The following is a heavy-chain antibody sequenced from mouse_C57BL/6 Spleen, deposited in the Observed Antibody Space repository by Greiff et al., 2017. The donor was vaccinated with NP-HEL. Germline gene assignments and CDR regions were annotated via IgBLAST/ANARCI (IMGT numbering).Heavy chain of an antibody. D-gene: IGHD2-4*01. V-gene: IGHV1-26*01. CDR3: ARSGYDYDRYFDV. J-gene: IGHJ1*03. CDR2: INPNNGGT. Sequence: VQLQQSGPELVKPGASVKISCKASGYTFTDYYMNWVKQSHGKSLEWIGDINPNNGGTSYNQKFKGKATLTVDKSSSTAYMELRSLTSEDSAVYYCARSGYDYDRYFDVWGTGTTVTVSS. CDR1: GYTFTDYY.